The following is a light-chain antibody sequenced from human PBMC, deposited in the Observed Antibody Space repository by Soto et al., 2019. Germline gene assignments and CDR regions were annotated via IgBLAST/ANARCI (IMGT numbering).Light chain of an antibody. J-gene: IGKJ4*01. CDR3: QNFRSSAIS. V-gene: IGKV1-5*03. CDR2: KAS. Sequence: DIQMTQSPSTLSASVRDRVTITCRASQTISSWLAWFQQRPGRAPKFLIYKASSLKNGVPLRFSGSGSGTQFTLTNSSLQPDDFATYYCQNFRSSAISFGGGTKVDIK. CDR1: QTISSW.